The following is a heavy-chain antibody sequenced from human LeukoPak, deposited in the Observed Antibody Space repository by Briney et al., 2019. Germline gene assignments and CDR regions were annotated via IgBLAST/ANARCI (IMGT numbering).Heavy chain of an antibody. J-gene: IGHJ4*02. Sequence: SETLSLTCAVYGGSFSGYYWSWIRQPPGKGLEWIGEINHSGSTNYNPSLKSRVTISVDTSKNQFSLKLSSVTAADTAVCYCARGRGGRYFDSGGQGTLVTVSS. CDR2: INHSGST. D-gene: IGHD1-26*01. CDR3: ARGRGGRYFDS. V-gene: IGHV4-34*01. CDR1: GGSFSGYY.